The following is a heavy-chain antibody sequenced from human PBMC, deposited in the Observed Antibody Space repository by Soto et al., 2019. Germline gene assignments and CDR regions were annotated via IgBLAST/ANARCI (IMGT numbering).Heavy chain of an antibody. D-gene: IGHD1-1*01. CDR1: SYTFTSYG. V-gene: IGHV1-18*01. J-gene: IGHJ4*02. CDR2: ISAYNGNT. Sequence: ASVKVSCKASSYTFTSYGISWVRQAPGQGLEWMGWISAYNGNTNYAQKFQGRVTMTTDTSTSTAYMELRSLRSDDTAVYYCARDQVSPYWSSTRAVDYWGQGTLVTVSS. CDR3: ARDQVSPYWSSTRAVDY.